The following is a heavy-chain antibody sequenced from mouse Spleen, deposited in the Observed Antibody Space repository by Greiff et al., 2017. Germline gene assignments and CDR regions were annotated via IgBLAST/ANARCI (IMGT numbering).Heavy chain of an antibody. D-gene: IGHD3-3*01. V-gene: IGHV1-15*01. J-gene: IGHJ2*01. CDR1: GYTFTDYE. CDR2: IDPETGGT. Sequence: QVQLQQSGAELVRPGASVTLSCKASGYTFTDYEMHWVKQTPVHGLEWIGAIDPETGGTAYNQKFKGKAILTADKSSSTAYMELRSLTSEDSAVYYCTRGLCRDHLDYWGQGTTLTVSS. CDR3: TRGLCRDHLDY.